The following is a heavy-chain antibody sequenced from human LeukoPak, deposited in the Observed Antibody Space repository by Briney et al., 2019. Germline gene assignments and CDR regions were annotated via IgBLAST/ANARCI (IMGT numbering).Heavy chain of an antibody. J-gene: IGHJ4*02. CDR2: INPNSGGT. D-gene: IGHD2-2*01. Sequence: ASVKVSCKASGYTFTGYYMHWVRQAPGQWLEWMGWINPNSGGTNYAQKFQGRVTMTRDTSISTAYMELSRLRSDDTAVYYCARDCSSTSCEIDYWGQGTLVTVSS. V-gene: IGHV1-2*02. CDR1: GYTFTGYY. CDR3: ARDCSSTSCEIDY.